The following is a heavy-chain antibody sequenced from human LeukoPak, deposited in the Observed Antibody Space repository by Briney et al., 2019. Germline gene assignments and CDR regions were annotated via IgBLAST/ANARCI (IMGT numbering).Heavy chain of an antibody. V-gene: IGHV1-24*01. Sequence: GASVKVSCKVSGYTLTELSIHWVRQAPGKGLERMGGFDPEDGETIYAQKFQGRVTMTEDTSTDTAYMELSSLRSEDTAVYYCATAVAEAFLDPWGQGTLVTVSS. CDR1: GYTLTELS. D-gene: IGHD6-19*01. CDR2: FDPEDGET. J-gene: IGHJ5*02. CDR3: ATAVAEAFLDP.